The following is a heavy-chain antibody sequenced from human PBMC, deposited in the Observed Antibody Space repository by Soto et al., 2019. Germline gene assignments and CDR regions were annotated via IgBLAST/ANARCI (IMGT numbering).Heavy chain of an antibody. Sequence: SETLSLTCTVSGVSISSYYWSWIRQPPGKGLEWIGYIYYSGSTNYNPSLKSRVTISVDTSKNRFSLKLSSVTAADTAVYYCARVARENYDILTGYYYDSTPTPYFDYWGQGTLVTVSS. CDR1: GVSISSYY. CDR3: ARVARENYDILTGYYYDSTPTPYFDY. D-gene: IGHD3-9*01. J-gene: IGHJ4*02. V-gene: IGHV4-59*01. CDR2: IYYSGST.